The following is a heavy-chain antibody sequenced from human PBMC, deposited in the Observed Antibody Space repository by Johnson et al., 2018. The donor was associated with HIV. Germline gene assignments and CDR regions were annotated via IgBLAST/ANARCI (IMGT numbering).Heavy chain of an antibody. Sequence: VQLVESGGGLVQPGGSLRLSCAASGFTFSSYAMSWVRQAPGKGLEWVSRINPDGSSTDYADSVKGRFTISRDNAKNSLYLQMNSLRAEDTALYYCARDLKSYYDSSGYFDAFDIWGQGTMVTVSS. J-gene: IGHJ3*02. CDR2: INPDGSST. D-gene: IGHD3-22*01. CDR1: GFTFSSYA. CDR3: ARDLKSYYDSSGYFDAFDI. V-gene: IGHV3-23*04.